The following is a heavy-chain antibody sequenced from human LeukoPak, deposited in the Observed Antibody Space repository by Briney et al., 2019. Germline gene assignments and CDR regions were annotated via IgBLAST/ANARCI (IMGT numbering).Heavy chain of an antibody. CDR3: ARIRGLGSSWYDLDY. CDR2: TNRNGNT. Sequence: SETLSLTCAVYSGSLTGYYWCWIRQSPGKGLEWIGETNRNGNTDYNPSLKGRASISVDTSKKQISLSLSSVTAADTAVYYCARIRGLGSSWYDLDYWGQGTLVTVSS. V-gene: IGHV4-34*01. J-gene: IGHJ4*02. D-gene: IGHD6-13*01. CDR1: SGSLTGYY.